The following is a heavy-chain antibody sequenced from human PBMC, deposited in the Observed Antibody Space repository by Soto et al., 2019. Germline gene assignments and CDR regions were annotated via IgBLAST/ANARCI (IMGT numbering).Heavy chain of an antibody. CDR3: ARGYIAAAGTSWFDP. V-gene: IGHV4-34*01. CDR2: INHSGST. D-gene: IGHD6-13*01. CDR1: GGSFSGYY. J-gene: IGHJ5*02. Sequence: SETLSLTCAVYGGSFSGYYWSWIRQPPGKGLEWIGEINHSGSTNYNPSLKSRVTISVDTSKNQFSLKLSSVTAADTAVYYCARGYIAAAGTSWFDPWGQGTLVTVPS.